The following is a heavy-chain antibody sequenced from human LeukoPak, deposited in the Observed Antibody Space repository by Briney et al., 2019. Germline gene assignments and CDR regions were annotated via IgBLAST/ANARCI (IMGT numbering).Heavy chain of an antibody. J-gene: IGHJ4*02. CDR3: AKSHHVTAIDY. V-gene: IGHV3-15*01. D-gene: IGHD2-21*02. CDR2: IKSKTDGGTT. Sequence: EGSLPLSRVSCVFTFSSHRMHGVGQPPGKGLEGVGRIKSKTDGGTTDYAAPVKCRFTISRDDSKNTLYLQMNSLRADDTAVYYCAKSHHVTAIDYWGQGTLVTVSS. CDR1: VFTFSSHR.